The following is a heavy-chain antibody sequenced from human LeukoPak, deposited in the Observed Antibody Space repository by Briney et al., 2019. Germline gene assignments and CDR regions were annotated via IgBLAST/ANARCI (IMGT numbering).Heavy chain of an antibody. Sequence: ASVKVPCKASVYPFTGYYMHWVRQAPGQGLECMGWINPNSGGTNYAQTFQGRVTMPRDTPTSTAYMELSGLRSDDTAVYYCAKETEGSGVTSGQGTLVTVSS. CDR1: VYPFTGYY. V-gene: IGHV1-2*02. J-gene: IGHJ5*02. CDR3: AKETEGSGVT. D-gene: IGHD6-19*01. CDR2: INPNSGGT.